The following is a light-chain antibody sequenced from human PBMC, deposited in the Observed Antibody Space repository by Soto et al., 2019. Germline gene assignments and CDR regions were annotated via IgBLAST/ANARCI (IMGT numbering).Light chain of an antibody. J-gene: IGKJ2*01. CDR3: LHDYNYPYT. Sequence: DIQMTQSPSTLSASVGDRVTITCRASQSIISWLAWYQQKPGKAPKLLIYKAPSLESGVPSRFSGSGSGTDFTLTISSLQPEDFATYYCLHDYNYPYTFGQGTKVDI. CDR1: QSIISW. CDR2: KAP. V-gene: IGKV1-5*03.